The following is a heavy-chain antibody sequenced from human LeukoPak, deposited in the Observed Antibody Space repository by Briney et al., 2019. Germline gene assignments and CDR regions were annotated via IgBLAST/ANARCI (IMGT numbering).Heavy chain of an antibody. Sequence: ASVKVSCKASGYYFTVYYMHWVRQAPGQGLEWMGWISAYNGNTNYAQKLQGRVTMTTDTSTSTAYMELRSLRSDDTAVYYCARDQDYDFWSGYYPPRSNYYYYGMDVWGQGTTVTVSS. D-gene: IGHD3-3*01. J-gene: IGHJ6*02. CDR1: GYYFTVYY. CDR3: ARDQDYDFWSGYYPPRSNYYYYGMDV. CDR2: ISAYNGNT. V-gene: IGHV1-18*04.